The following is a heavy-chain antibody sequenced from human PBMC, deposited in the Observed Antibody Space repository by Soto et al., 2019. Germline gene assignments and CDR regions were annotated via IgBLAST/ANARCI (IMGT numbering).Heavy chain of an antibody. CDR3: ARAEITMIRGVIIIDGFEM. CDR2: ISAYNGKT. D-gene: IGHD3-10*01. J-gene: IGHJ3*02. V-gene: IGHV1-18*01. Sequence: QVQLVQSGPEVQKPGASVNVSCKASGYTFTNYGITWVRQAPGQGLEWMGWISAYNGKTNYAQKLQGRVSMTTDTSTSTAYMELRSLRSYDTAVYYCARAEITMIRGVIIIDGFEMWGQGTVVTVS. CDR1: GYTFTNYG.